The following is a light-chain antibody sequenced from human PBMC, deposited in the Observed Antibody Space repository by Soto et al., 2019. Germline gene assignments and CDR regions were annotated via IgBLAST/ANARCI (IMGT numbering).Light chain of an antibody. CDR2: GAS. V-gene: IGKV3-15*01. CDR1: QSVSSN. J-gene: IGKJ1*01. Sequence: EIVMTQSPATLSLSPGERATLSCRASQSVSSNLAWYQQKPGQAPRLLIYGASTRATGIPARFSGSGSGTELTLTISSLQSEDSAVYYCQQYNNWPPVTFGQGTKVDIK. CDR3: QQYNNWPPVT.